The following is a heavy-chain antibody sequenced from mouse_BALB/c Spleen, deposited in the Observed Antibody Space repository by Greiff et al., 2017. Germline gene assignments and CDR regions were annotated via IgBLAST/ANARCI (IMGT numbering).Heavy chain of an antibody. CDR2: IDPSDSYT. CDR1: GYTFTSYW. J-gene: IGHJ1*01. Sequence: QVQLQQSGAELVKPGASVKLSCKASGYTFTSYWMHWVKQRPGQGLEWIGEIDPSDSYTNYNQKFKGKATLTVDKSSSTAYMQLSSLTSEDSAVYYCAGSGYFDVWGAGTTVTVSS. V-gene: IGHV1-69*02. CDR3: AGSGYFDV.